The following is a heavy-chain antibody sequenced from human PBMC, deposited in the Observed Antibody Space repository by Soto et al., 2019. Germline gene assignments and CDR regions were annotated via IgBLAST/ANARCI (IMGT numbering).Heavy chain of an antibody. V-gene: IGHV3-53*05. D-gene: IGHD3-22*01. CDR3: AKDRAPDYDSSGLDY. J-gene: IGHJ4*02. CDR2: IYSDGTK. Sequence: GGSLRLSCVVSGFSVSSNYMSWVRQAPGKGLDWVVVIYSDGTKYYVDSVKGRFTTSRDNSKNTLYLQMNSLRAEDTAVYYCAKDRAPDYDSSGLDYWGQGTLVTVSS. CDR1: GFSVSSNY.